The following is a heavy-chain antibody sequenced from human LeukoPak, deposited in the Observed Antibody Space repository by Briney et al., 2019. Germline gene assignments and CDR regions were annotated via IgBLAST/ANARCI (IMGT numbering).Heavy chain of an antibody. CDR1: GGSFSGYY. J-gene: IGHJ4*02. CDR3: ARGPRRYCSGGSCYRIPFDY. CDR2: INHSGST. D-gene: IGHD2-15*01. V-gene: IGHV4-34*01. Sequence: PSETLSLTCAVFGGSFSGYYWSWIRQPPGKGLEWIGEINHSGSTNYNPSLKSRVTISVDTSKNQFSLKLSSVTAADTAVYYCARGPRRYCSGGSCYRIPFDYWGQGTLVTVSS.